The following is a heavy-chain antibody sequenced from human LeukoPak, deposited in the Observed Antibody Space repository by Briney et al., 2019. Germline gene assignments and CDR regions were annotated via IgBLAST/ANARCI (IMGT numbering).Heavy chain of an antibody. D-gene: IGHD3-9*01. J-gene: IGHJ4*02. Sequence: GESLKISCKGSGYSFANYWISWVRQMPGKGLEWMGRIDPTDSYTDYSPSFQGHVTISADKSISTAYLQWSSLKASDTAMYYCARHQDYDILAGYYPLDYWGQGTLVTVSS. CDR2: IDPTDSYT. CDR3: ARHQDYDILAGYYPLDY. CDR1: GYSFANYW. V-gene: IGHV5-10-1*01.